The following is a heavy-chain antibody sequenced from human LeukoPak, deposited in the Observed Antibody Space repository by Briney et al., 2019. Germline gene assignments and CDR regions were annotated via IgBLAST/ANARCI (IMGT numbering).Heavy chain of an antibody. V-gene: IGHV3-7*01. J-gene: IGHJ4*02. CDR2: MSEDGNEI. CDR1: GFIFSDFS. Sequence: GGSLRLSCTVSGFIFSDFSMSWVRQAPGKGLEWVAKMSEDGNEIFYVDFVKGRFTISRDNTKKSLYLQLNSLRPEDSAVYYCARPRGCGSARCNNFDYWGQGTLVTVSS. D-gene: IGHD2-2*01. CDR3: ARPRGCGSARCNNFDY.